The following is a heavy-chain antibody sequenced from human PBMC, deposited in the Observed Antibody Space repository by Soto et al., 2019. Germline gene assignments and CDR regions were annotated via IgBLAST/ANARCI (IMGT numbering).Heavy chain of an antibody. D-gene: IGHD5-18*01. CDR1: GFIFSSDA. CDR3: AKGFLGYSFYGMDV. CDR2: ISGSGGST. Sequence: GGSLRLSCAAAGFIFSSDAMSWVRQATGKGLEWVSAISGSGGSTYYADSVKGRFTISRDNSKNTLYLQMNSLRAEDTAVYYCAKGFLGYSFYGMDVWGQGTTVTFSS. J-gene: IGHJ6*02. V-gene: IGHV3-23*01.